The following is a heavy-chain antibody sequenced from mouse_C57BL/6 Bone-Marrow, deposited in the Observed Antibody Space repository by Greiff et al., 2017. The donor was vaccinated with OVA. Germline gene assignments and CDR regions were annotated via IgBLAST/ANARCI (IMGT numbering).Heavy chain of an antibody. Sequence: EVHLVESGGGLVQPGGSLKLSCAASGFTFSDYYMYWVRQTPEKRLEWVAYISNGGGSTYYPDTVKGRFTISRDNAKNTLYLQMSRLKSEDTAMYYCARMGNWVDYWGQGTTLTVSS. CDR2: ISNGGGST. CDR3: ARMGNWVDY. J-gene: IGHJ2*01. V-gene: IGHV5-12*01. D-gene: IGHD4-1*01. CDR1: GFTFSDYY.